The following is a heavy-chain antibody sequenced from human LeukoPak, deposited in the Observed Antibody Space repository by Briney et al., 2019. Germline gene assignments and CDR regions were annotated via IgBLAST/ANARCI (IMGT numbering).Heavy chain of an antibody. Sequence: GGSLRLSCVASGFPFSSYWMTWVRQAPGKGLEWVANIKQDGSKKSYVDSVKGRFTISRDNAKNSLYLQMNSLRAEDTAIYYCTRVGYIDEGIDYWGQGTLVIVSS. J-gene: IGHJ4*02. CDR2: IKQDGSKK. V-gene: IGHV3-7*04. CDR1: GFPFSSYW. D-gene: IGHD5-24*01. CDR3: TRVGYIDEGIDY.